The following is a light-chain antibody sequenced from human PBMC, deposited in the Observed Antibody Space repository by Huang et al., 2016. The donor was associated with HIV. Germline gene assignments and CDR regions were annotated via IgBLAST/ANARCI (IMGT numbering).Light chain of an antibody. CDR2: EVS. V-gene: IGKV2-29*02. CDR3: MQGIHLSSP. J-gene: IGKJ4*01. CDR1: QSLLHSAGKTY. Sequence: DIILSQTPLSLSVTAGQPASISCKSSQSLLHSAGKTYLYWYVQKAGHSPQLLMYEVSNRFSGVPERFSGSGSGTSFTLMISRVEAEDVGVYYCMQGIHLSSPFGGGTKIEI.